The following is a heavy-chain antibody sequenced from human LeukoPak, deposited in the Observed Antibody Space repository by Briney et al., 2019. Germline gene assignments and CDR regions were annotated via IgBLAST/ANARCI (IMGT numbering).Heavy chain of an antibody. CDR3: AKSSYYDSSGYYREYYFDY. CDR2: ISGSGGST. V-gene: IGHV3-23*01. Sequence: GGSLRLSCAASGFTFSSYWMNWARQAPGKGLEWVSAISGSGGSTYYVKSVKGRFTISRDNSKNTLYLQMSSLRAGDTAVYYCAKSSYYDSSGYYREYYFDYWSQGTLVTVSS. CDR1: GFTFSSYW. D-gene: IGHD3-22*01. J-gene: IGHJ4*02.